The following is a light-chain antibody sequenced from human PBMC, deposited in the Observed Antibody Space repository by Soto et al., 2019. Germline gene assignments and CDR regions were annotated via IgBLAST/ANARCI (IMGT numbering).Light chain of an antibody. Sequence: QSALTQPASVSGSPGQSITISCTGTSSDVGDYNYVSWYQQQPGKAPKLMIYEVSNRPSGVSNRFSGSKSGNTASLTISGLQAEDEADYFCISYTSSSTLEFGGGTKLTVL. CDR1: SSDVGDYNY. CDR3: ISYTSSSTLE. CDR2: EVS. J-gene: IGLJ2*01. V-gene: IGLV2-14*01.